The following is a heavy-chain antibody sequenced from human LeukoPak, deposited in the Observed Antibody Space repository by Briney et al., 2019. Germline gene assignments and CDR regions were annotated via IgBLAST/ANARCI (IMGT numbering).Heavy chain of an antibody. CDR2: IYYSGST. D-gene: IGHD2-2*01. Sequence: PSETLSLTCTVSGGSLSSYYWSWVPQPPGKGLEWIGYIYYSGSTNYNPSLTSRVTISVDTSKNQFSLKLSSVTAADTAVYYCARAGGYCGSTSCSHYFDYWGQGTLVTVSS. CDR3: ARAGGYCGSTSCSHYFDY. CDR1: GGSLSSYY. J-gene: IGHJ4*02. V-gene: IGHV4-59*01.